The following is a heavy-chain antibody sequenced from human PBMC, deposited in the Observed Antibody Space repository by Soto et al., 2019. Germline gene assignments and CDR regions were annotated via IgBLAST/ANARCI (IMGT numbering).Heavy chain of an antibody. D-gene: IGHD3-10*01. J-gene: IGHJ4*02. CDR1: GYFFTSYY. V-gene: IGHV1-2*02. CDR2: INPNNGGT. CDR3: AREVTYGGGSFSLGL. Sequence: ASVKVSGKTSGYFFTSYYIHWVRQAPGQGLEWMGWINPNNGGTNSAQKFQGRVTMTSDTSINTAYMEITSLRSDDTALYYCAREVTYGGGSFSLGLWGQGTLVTV.